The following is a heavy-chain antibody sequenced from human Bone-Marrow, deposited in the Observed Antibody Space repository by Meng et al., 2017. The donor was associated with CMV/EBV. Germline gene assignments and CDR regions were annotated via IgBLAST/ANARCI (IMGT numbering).Heavy chain of an antibody. CDR2: ISSAGAI. CDR3: AKDHIPYCSSTSCYMGRLRSYWYFDL. CDR1: GFTFSSYE. V-gene: IGHV3-48*03. Sequence: GESLKISCAASGFTFSSYEMNWVRQAPGKGLEWVSYISSAGAIYYADSVTGRFTISRDNAKNSLYLQMNSLRAEDTAVYYCAKDHIPYCSSTSCYMGRLRSYWYFDLWGRGTLVTVSS. J-gene: IGHJ2*01. D-gene: IGHD2-2*02.